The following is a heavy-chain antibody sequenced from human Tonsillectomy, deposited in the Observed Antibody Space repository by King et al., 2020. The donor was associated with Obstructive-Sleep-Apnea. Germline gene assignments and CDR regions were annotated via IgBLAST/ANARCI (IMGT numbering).Heavy chain of an antibody. J-gene: IGHJ3*02. V-gene: IGHV4-59*02. CDR2: IYYSGLT. Sequence: VQLQESGPGLVKPSETLSLTCTVSGGSVSSYYWSWIRQPPGKGLEWVGYIYYSGLTNYSPSLKSRVTISVDTSKTHFSLKLNSVTAADTAVYYCAREGEETAAAFDIWGQGTMVTVSS. D-gene: IGHD3-16*01. CDR3: AREGEETAAAFDI. CDR1: GGSVSSYY.